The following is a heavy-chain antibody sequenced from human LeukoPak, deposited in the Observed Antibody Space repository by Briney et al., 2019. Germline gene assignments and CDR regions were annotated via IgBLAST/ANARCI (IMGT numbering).Heavy chain of an antibody. CDR2: ISTSGST. D-gene: IGHD6-19*01. J-gene: IGHJ4*02. Sequence: PSETLSLTCTVSGGSISSYYWTWVRQPAGKGLEWIGRISTSGSTNYNPSLKSRLTMSVDTSENQFSLNLSSVTAADTAVYYCAREKVAGAGRGNDFWGQEPRVTVP. CDR3: AREKVAGAGRGNDF. CDR1: GGSISSYY. V-gene: IGHV4-4*07.